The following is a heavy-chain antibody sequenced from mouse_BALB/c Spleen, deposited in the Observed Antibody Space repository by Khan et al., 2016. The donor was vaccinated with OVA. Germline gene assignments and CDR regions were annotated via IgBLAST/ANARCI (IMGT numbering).Heavy chain of an antibody. CDR1: GFNIKDYY. Sequence: EVQLQESGAELVRPGALVKLSCKASGFNIKDYYMYWVKQRPEQGLEWVGWIDPENGNTIYDPKFQGKASITADTSSSTAYLQLSSLTSEDTADYDGARRGYGNYWFAYWGQGTLVTVSA. CDR2: IDPENGNT. J-gene: IGHJ3*01. CDR3: ARRGYGNYWFAY. V-gene: IGHV14-1*02. D-gene: IGHD2-1*01.